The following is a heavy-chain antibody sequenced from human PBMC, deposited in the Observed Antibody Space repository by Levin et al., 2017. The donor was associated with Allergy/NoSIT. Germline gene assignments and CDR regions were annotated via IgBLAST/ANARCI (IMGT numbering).Heavy chain of an antibody. CDR3: AKDWVAATPEYFQH. V-gene: IGHV3-30*18. CDR2: ISYDGSNK. Sequence: SCAASGFTFSSYGMHWVRQAPGKGLEWVAVISYDGSNKYYADSVKGRFTISRDNSKNTLYLQMNSLRAEDTAVYYCAKDWVAATPEYFQHWGQGTLVTVSS. CDR1: GFTFSSYG. D-gene: IGHD2-15*01. J-gene: IGHJ1*01.